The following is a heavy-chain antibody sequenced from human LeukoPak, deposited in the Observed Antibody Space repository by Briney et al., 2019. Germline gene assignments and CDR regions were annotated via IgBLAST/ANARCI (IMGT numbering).Heavy chain of an antibody. CDR3: AKDILRESYALDY. D-gene: IGHD2-2*01. CDR2: ISWNSGSI. J-gene: IGHJ4*02. CDR1: GFTFDDYA. V-gene: IGHV3-9*01. Sequence: GGSLRLSCAASGFTFDDYAMHWVRQAPGKGLEWVSGISWNSGSIGYADSVEGRFTISRDNAKNSLYLQMNSLRAEDTALYYCAKDILRESYALDYWGQGTLVTVSS.